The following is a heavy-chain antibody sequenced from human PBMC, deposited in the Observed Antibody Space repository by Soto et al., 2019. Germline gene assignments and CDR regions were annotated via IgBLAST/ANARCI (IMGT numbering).Heavy chain of an antibody. CDR1: GGTFSSYA. D-gene: IGHD2-2*01. CDR2: IIPIFGTA. J-gene: IGHJ4*02. Sequence: QVQLVQSGAEVKKPGSSVKVSCKASGGTFSSYAISWVRQAPGQGLEWMGGIIPIFGTANYAQKFQGRVTITADESTSTPYMELSSLRSEDTAVYYCTSALVPTADGELWYGEHFDYWGQGTLVTVSS. V-gene: IGHV1-69*12. CDR3: TSALVPTADGELWYGEHFDY.